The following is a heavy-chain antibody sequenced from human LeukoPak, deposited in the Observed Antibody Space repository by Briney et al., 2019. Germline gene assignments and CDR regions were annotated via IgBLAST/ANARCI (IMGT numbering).Heavy chain of an antibody. CDR1: GFTFSSYG. CDR2: IRYDGSNK. CDR3: AKGELEPRYYYYMDV. J-gene: IGHJ6*03. D-gene: IGHD1-1*01. V-gene: IGHV3-30*02. Sequence: GGSLRLSCAASGFTFSSYGMHWVRQAPGKGLEWVAFIRYDGSNKYYADSVKGRFTISRDNSKNTLYLQMNSLRAEDTAVYYCAKGELEPRYYYYMDVWGKGTTVTVSS.